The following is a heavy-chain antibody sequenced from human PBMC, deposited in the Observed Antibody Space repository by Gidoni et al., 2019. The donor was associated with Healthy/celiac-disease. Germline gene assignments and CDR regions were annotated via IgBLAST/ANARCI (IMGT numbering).Heavy chain of an antibody. CDR3: ARERLTYYYDSSGRQFDY. V-gene: IGHV4-61*01. Sequence: QVQLQESGPGLVKPSETLSLTCTVSGGYVSSGSYYWSWIRQPPGKGLEWIGYIYYSGSTNYNPSLKSRVTISVDTSKNQFSLKLSSVTAADTAVYYCARERLTYYYDSSGRQFDYWGQGTLVTVSS. D-gene: IGHD3-22*01. CDR1: GGYVSSGSYY. J-gene: IGHJ4*02. CDR2: IYYSGST.